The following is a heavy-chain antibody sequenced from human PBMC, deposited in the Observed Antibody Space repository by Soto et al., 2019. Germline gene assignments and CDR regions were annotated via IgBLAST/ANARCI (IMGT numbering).Heavy chain of an antibody. CDR2: IYYSGST. CDR3: ARAPIGSGYYTTHQDY. J-gene: IGHJ4*02. V-gene: IGHV4-31*03. CDR1: GGSISSGGYY. D-gene: IGHD3-3*01. Sequence: SETLSLTCTVSGGSISSGGYYWSWIRQHPGKGLEWIGYIYYSGSTYYNPSLKSRVTISVDTSKSQFSLKLSSVTAADTAVYYCARAPIGSGYYTTHQDYLGQGTLVTVS.